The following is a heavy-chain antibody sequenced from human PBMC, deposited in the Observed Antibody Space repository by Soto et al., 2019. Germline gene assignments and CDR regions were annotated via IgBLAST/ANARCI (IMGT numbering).Heavy chain of an antibody. J-gene: IGHJ5*02. D-gene: IGHD3-3*01. CDR1: GGSISSGGYY. CDR2: IYYSGST. Sequence: PSETLSLTCTVSGGSISSGGYYWSWIRQHPGKGLEWIGYIYYSGSTYYNPSLKSRVAISVDTSKNQFSLKLSSVTAADTAVYYCASLGDSYDFWSGLVWFDPWGQGTLVTVSS. V-gene: IGHV4-31*03. CDR3: ASLGDSYDFWSGLVWFDP.